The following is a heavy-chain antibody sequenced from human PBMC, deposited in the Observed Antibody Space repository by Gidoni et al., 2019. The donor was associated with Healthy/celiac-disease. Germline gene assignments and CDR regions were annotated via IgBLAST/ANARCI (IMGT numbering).Heavy chain of an antibody. V-gene: IGHV3-15*01. CDR3: TTDMDIVVVVAATLTDY. CDR2: IKSKTDGGTT. D-gene: IGHD2-15*01. Sequence: EVQLVESGGGLVKPGGSLRLSCAASGFTFSNAWLSWVRQAPGKGLAWVGRIKSKTDGGTTDYAAPVKGRFTISRDDSKNTLYLQMNSLKTEDTAVYYCTTDMDIVVVVAATLTDYWGQGTLVTVSS. J-gene: IGHJ4*02. CDR1: GFTFSNAW.